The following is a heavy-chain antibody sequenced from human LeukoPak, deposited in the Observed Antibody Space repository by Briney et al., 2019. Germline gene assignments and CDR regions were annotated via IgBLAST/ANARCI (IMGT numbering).Heavy chain of an antibody. Sequence: GESLKISCKVSGYTFTTFWIGWVRQMPGQGLQWMGIIYPGDSETIYSPSFQGQVTISADKSISTAYLQWSSLKASDTAMYYCARLYGDKYSSPSEMDYWGQGTLVTVSS. CDR3: ARLYGDKYSSPSEMDY. V-gene: IGHV5-51*01. D-gene: IGHD6-6*01. CDR1: GYTFTTFW. J-gene: IGHJ4*02. CDR2: IYPGDSET.